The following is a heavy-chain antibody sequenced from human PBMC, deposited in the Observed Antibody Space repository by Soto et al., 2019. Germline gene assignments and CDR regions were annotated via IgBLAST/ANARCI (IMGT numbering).Heavy chain of an antibody. CDR1: GGTFSSYA. CDR2: IIPIFGTA. V-gene: IGHV1-69*13. CDR3: ARAWSIAVAGRTYNWFAP. Sequence: SVKVSCKASGGTFSSYAISWVRQAPGQGLEWMGGIIPIFGTANYAQKFQGRVTITADESTSTAYMELSSLRSEDTAVYYCARAWSIAVAGRTYNWFAPWGQGTLVTVS. D-gene: IGHD6-19*01. J-gene: IGHJ5*02.